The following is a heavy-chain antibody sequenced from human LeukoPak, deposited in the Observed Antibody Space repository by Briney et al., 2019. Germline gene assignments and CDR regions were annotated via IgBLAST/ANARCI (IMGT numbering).Heavy chain of an antibody. D-gene: IGHD2-2*01. CDR2: INPSGGST. CDR3: ARGGVDIVVVPAAIHDAFDI. Sequence: ASVKVSCKASGYTFTSYYMHWVRQAPGQGLEWMGIINPSGGSTSYAQKFQGRVTMTRDTSTSTVYMELSSLRSVDTAVYYCARGGVDIVVVPAAIHDAFDIWGQGTMVTVSS. CDR1: GYTFTSYY. V-gene: IGHV1-46*01. J-gene: IGHJ3*02.